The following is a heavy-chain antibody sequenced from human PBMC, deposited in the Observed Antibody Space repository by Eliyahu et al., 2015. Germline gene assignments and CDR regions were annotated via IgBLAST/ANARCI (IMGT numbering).Heavy chain of an antibody. CDR3: AKDKGAWGELELPLDY. CDR2: ISWNSGSI. Sequence: EVQLVESGGGLVQPGXSLRLSCXASGXXFDDXAMHWVRQGPGKGLEWVSGISWNSGSIGYADSVKGRFTISRDNAKNSLYLQMNSLRAEDTALYYCAKDKGAWGELELPLDYWGQGTLVTVSS. V-gene: IGHV3-9*01. J-gene: IGHJ4*02. D-gene: IGHD1-7*01. CDR1: GXXFDDXA.